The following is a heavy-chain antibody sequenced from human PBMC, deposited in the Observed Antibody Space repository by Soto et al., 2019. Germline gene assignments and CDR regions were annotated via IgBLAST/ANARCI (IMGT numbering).Heavy chain of an antibody. CDR3: ASPRGYCSGGSCYHYMDV. Sequence: SVKVSCKASGGTFSSYTISWVRQAPGQGLEWMGRIIPILGIANYAQKFQGRVTITADKSTNAAYMELSSLRSEDTAVYYCASPRGYCSGGSCYHYMDVWGKGTTVTVSS. CDR1: GGTFSSYT. V-gene: IGHV1-69*02. CDR2: IIPILGIA. J-gene: IGHJ6*03. D-gene: IGHD2-15*01.